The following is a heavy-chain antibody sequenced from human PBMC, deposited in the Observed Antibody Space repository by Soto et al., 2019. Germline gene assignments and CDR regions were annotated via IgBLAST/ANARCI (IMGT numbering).Heavy chain of an antibody. Sequence: VSGPTLVNPTQTLTLTCTFSGFSLSTSGMCVSWIRQPPGKALEWLALIDWDDDKYYSTSLKTRLTISKDTSKNQVVLTMTNMDPVDTATYYCARIRWLTGTDSQVYFDYWGQGTLVTVSS. V-gene: IGHV2-70*01. J-gene: IGHJ4*02. CDR3: ARIRWLTGTDSQVYFDY. D-gene: IGHD1-20*01. CDR1: GFSLSTSGMC. CDR2: IDWDDDK.